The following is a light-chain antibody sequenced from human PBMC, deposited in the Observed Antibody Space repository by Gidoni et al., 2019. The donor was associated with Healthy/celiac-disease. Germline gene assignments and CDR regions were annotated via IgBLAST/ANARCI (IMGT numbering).Light chain of an antibody. CDR3: CSYAGSYTFVV. Sequence: QSALTQPRSVSGSPGQSGTISCTGTSSDVGGYNYVSWYQQHPGNAPKLMIYDVSKRPSGVPDRFSGSKSGNTASLTISGLQAEDEADYYCCSYAGSYTFVVFGGGTKLTVL. V-gene: IGLV2-11*01. CDR1: SSDVGGYNY. CDR2: DVS. J-gene: IGLJ2*01.